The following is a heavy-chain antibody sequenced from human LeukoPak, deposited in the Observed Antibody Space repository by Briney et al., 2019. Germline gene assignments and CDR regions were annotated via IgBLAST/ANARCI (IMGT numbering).Heavy chain of an antibody. CDR3: AREWELPSFDY. D-gene: IGHD1-26*01. Sequence: GGSLRLSCAASGFTFDDYAMHWVRQAPGKGLEWVSGISWNSGSIGYADSVKGRFTISRDNAKNSLYLQMNSLRAEDTAVYYCAREWELPSFDYWGQGTLVTVSS. J-gene: IGHJ4*02. CDR2: ISWNSGSI. V-gene: IGHV3-9*01. CDR1: GFTFDDYA.